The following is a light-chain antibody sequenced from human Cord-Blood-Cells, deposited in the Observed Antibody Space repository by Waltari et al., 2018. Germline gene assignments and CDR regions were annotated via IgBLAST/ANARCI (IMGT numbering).Light chain of an antibody. CDR2: KAS. J-gene: IGKJ2*01. Sequence: DIQMTQSPSTLSASVGDRVTITCRASQSISSGLAWYQQKPGKAPKLLIYKASSLESGFPSRFSGSGFGTEFTLTISSLQPDDFATYYCQQYNSYSPYTFGQGTKLEIK. V-gene: IGKV1-5*03. CDR1: QSISSG. CDR3: QQYNSYSPYT.